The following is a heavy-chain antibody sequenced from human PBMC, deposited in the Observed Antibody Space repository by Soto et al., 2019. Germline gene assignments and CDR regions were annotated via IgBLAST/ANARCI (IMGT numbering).Heavy chain of an antibody. D-gene: IGHD2-21*02. CDR1: GFTFSSYA. Sequence: LRLSCAASGFTFSSYAMSWVRQAPWKGLEWVSAISGSGGSTYYADSVKGRFTISRDNSKNTLYLQMNSLRAEDTAVYYCAKTAAPAYCGGDCFVPFDYWGQGTLVTVYS. J-gene: IGHJ4*02. V-gene: IGHV3-23*01. CDR3: AKTAAPAYCGGDCFVPFDY. CDR2: ISGSGGST.